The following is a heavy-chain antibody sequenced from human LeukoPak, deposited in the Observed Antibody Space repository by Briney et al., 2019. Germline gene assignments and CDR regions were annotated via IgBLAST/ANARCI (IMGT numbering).Heavy chain of an antibody. V-gene: IGHV4-34*01. CDR1: GGSFSGYY. CDR3: ARGPYKQQLVRRMKNWFDP. D-gene: IGHD6-13*01. CDR2: INHSGST. J-gene: IGHJ5*02. Sequence: SETLSLTCAVYGGSFSGYYWSWIRQPPGRGLEWIGEINHSGSTNYNPSLKSRVTISVDTSKNQFSLKLSSVTAADTAVYYCARGPYKQQLVRRMKNWFDPWGQGTLVTVSS.